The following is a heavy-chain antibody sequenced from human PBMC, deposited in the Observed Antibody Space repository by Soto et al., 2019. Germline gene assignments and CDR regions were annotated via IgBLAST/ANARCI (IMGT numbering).Heavy chain of an antibody. D-gene: IGHD1-1*01. V-gene: IGHV4-59*08. CDR2: IYYSGST. J-gene: IGHJ4*02. Sequence: TSETLSLTCTVSGGSISSYCWSWIRQPPGKGLEWIGYIYYSGSTNYNPSLKSRVTISVDTSKNQFSLKLSSVTAADTAVYYCAAKPYNWNIWMVYWGPGIMVTVSS. CDR3: AAKPYNWNIWMVY. CDR1: GGSISSYC.